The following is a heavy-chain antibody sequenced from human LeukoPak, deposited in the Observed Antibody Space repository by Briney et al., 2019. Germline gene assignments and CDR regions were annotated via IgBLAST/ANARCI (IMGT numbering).Heavy chain of an antibody. D-gene: IGHD4-17*01. V-gene: IGHV3-21*01. J-gene: IGHJ6*02. Sequence: PGGSLRLSCAASGFTFSSYEMNWVRQAPGKGLEWVSSISTSSSYIYYADSVKGRFTISRDNAKNSLYLQMNSLRAEGTAVYYCARVWAPGDNYYYYGMDVWGQGTTVTVSS. CDR3: ARVWAPGDNYYYYGMDV. CDR2: ISTSSSYI. CDR1: GFTFSSYE.